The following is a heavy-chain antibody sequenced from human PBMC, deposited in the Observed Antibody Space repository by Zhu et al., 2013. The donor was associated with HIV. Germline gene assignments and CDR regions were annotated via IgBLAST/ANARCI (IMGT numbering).Heavy chain of an antibody. Sequence: QVQLVQSGAEVKKPGASVKVSCKASGYTFTGYYMHWVRQAPGQGLEWMGWISVYNGNTSYAQKVQGRVTMTTDTSTSTAYMELRSLRSDDTAVYYCARALALTELGTCDYWGQGTLVTVSS. CDR2: ISVYNGNT. CDR3: ARALALTELGTCDY. CDR1: GYTFTGYY. D-gene: IGHD7-27*01. J-gene: IGHJ4*02. V-gene: IGHV1-18*04.